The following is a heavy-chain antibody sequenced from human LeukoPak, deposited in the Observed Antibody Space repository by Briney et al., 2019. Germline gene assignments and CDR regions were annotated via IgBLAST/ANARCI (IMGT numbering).Heavy chain of an antibody. Sequence: GGSLRFSCSASGFDFSAYWMNWVRQAPGKGPEWVVNIILDGSASSYVDSVKGRCTISRDNARNSLYLQMNSLRVDDTAVYYCAAWGLHNYWGQGTLVTVSS. CDR3: AAWGLHNY. CDR2: IILDGSAS. J-gene: IGHJ4*02. CDR1: GFDFSAYW. D-gene: IGHD7-27*01. V-gene: IGHV3-7*01.